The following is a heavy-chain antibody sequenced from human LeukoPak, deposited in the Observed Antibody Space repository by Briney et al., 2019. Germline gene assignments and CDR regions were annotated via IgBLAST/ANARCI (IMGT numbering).Heavy chain of an antibody. D-gene: IGHD3-3*01. CDR3: ARGAIFGVTTEGYGMDV. V-gene: IGHV1-8*01. Sequence: GASVKVSCKASGYTFTIYDINWVRQAPGQGLEWVGWMNPNSGGTVYAQNFQGRVTMTRDISIGTAYMELNSLRSEDTAVYYCARGAIFGVTTEGYGMDVWGQGTTVTVSS. CDR2: MNPNSGGT. CDR1: GYTFTIYD. J-gene: IGHJ6*02.